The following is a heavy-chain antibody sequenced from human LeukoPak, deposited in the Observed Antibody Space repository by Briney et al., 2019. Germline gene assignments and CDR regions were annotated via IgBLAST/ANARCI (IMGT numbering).Heavy chain of an antibody. D-gene: IGHD2-15*01. CDR1: GFTFSSYG. CDR3: ARGRRRGGSCLDY. V-gene: IGHV3-23*01. J-gene: IGHJ4*02. Sequence: PGGSLRLSCAASGFTFSSYGMSWVRQAPGKGLEWVSAISGSGGSTYYADSVKGRFTISRDNAKNTLYLQMNSLRAEQTAVYYCARGRRRGGSCLDYGGQETLFTASS. CDR2: ISGSGGST.